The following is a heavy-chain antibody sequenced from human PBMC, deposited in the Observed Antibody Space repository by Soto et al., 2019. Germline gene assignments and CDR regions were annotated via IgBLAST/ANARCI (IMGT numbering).Heavy chain of an antibody. D-gene: IGHD3-3*01. CDR3: ARDLELPESEDGMDV. CDR2: IWYDGRNK. V-gene: IGHV3-33*01. Sequence: QVQLVESGGGVVQPGRSLRLSCAASGFTFSSYGMHWVRQAPGKGLEWVAVIWYDGRNKYYADSVKGRFTISRDNSKNTLYLQMNSLRAEDTAVYYCARDLELPESEDGMDVWGHGTTVTVSS. J-gene: IGHJ6*02. CDR1: GFTFSSYG.